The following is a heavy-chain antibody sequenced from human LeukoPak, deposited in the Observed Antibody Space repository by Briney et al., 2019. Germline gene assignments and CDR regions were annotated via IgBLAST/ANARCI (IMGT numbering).Heavy chain of an antibody. Sequence: SETLSLTCTVSGGSISSYYWGWIRQPPGKGLEWIGYIYYSGSTNYNPSLKSRVTISVDTSKNQFSLKLSSVTAADTAVYYCASHIAAAVEFDYWGQGTLVTVSS. CDR3: ASHIAAAVEFDY. V-gene: IGHV4-59*08. CDR2: IYYSGST. CDR1: GGSISSYY. J-gene: IGHJ4*02. D-gene: IGHD6-13*01.